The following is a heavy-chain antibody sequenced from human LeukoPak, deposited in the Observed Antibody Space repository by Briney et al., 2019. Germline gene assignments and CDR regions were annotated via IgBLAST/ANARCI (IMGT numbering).Heavy chain of an antibody. CDR2: INSDGSST. J-gene: IGHJ4*02. CDR1: GFTFSSDW. Sequence: GGSLRLSCAASGFTFSSDWMHWVRQAPGRGLVWVSRINSDGSSTAYADSVKGRFTISRDNAKNPLYLQMNSLRAEDTAVYYCARALGSPLDYWGQGTLVTVSS. D-gene: IGHD1-26*01. V-gene: IGHV3-74*01. CDR3: ARALGSPLDY.